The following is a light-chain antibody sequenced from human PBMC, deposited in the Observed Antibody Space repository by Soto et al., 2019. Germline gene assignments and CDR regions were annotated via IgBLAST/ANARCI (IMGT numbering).Light chain of an antibody. CDR3: QQYYSDPPA. CDR1: QGISSY. V-gene: IGKV1-8*01. CDR2: AAS. J-gene: IGKJ2*01. Sequence: AIRMTQSPSSFSASTGDRVTITCRASQGISSYLAWYQQKPGKAPKLLIYAASTLQSGVPSRFSGGGSGRDYTLTISCLQSEGFATYYCQQYYSDPPAFGQGTKLEIK.